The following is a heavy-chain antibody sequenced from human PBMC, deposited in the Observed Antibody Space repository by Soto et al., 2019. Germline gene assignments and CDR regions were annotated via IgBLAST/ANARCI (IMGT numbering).Heavy chain of an antibody. CDR1: GFTFNTHA. CDR2: ISGSGGST. D-gene: IGHD4-17*01. J-gene: IGHJ4*02. CDR3: AKDLLTTAPY. Sequence: LGLSCAASGFTFNTHAISWVCQAPGKGLDWVSTISGSGGSTYYADSVKGRFTISRGNSKNTLYLQMNSLRAEDTAVYYCAKDLLTTAPYWGQGILVTVSS. V-gene: IGHV3-23*01.